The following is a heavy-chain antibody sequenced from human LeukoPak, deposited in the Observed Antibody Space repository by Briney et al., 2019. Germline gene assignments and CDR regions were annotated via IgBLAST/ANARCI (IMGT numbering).Heavy chain of an antibody. CDR2: IYSGGST. V-gene: IGHV3-53*01. Sequence: GGSLRLSCAASGFTVSSNYMSWVRQAPGKGPEWVSVIYSGGSTYYADSVKGRFTISRDNSKNTLYLQMNSLRAEDTAVYYCARDSVIGGNDYWGQGTLVTVSS. CDR1: GFTVSSNY. J-gene: IGHJ4*02. CDR3: ARDSVIGGNDY. D-gene: IGHD2/OR15-2a*01.